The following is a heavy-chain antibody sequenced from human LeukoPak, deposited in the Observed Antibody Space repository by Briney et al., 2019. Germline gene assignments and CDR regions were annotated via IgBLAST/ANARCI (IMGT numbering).Heavy chain of an antibody. Sequence: SETLSLTCAVYVGSFTGYYWIWIRQPPGKGLEWIGEVNRSGSANYNPSLKSRVTISVDTSKNQFSLKLSSVTAADTAVYYCARENGSSWYNWFDPWGQGTLVTVSS. CDR1: VGSFTGYY. CDR2: VNRSGSA. V-gene: IGHV4-34*01. J-gene: IGHJ5*02. D-gene: IGHD6-13*01. CDR3: ARENGSSWYNWFDP.